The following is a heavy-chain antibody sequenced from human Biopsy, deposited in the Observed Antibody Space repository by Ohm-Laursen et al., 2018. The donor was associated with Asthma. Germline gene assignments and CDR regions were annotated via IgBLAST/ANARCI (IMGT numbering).Heavy chain of an antibody. CDR3: TRQSGQEYGDSIPFDT. CDR2: VSSDGHNK. Sequence: SLRLSCAAPGFVFSQCGMHWVRQGPGKGLEWVALVSSDGHNKYYEDSVKGRFTISRDNSRNRLYLQINSLTVEDSAVYFCTRQSGQEYGDSIPFDTWGQGTKVAVSS. V-gene: IGHV3-30*03. CDR1: GFVFSQCG. D-gene: IGHD3-22*01. J-gene: IGHJ3*02.